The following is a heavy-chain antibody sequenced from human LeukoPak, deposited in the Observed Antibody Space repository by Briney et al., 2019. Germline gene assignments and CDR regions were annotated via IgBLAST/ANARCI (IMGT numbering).Heavy chain of an antibody. D-gene: IGHD1-26*01. CDR1: GLTFSSYS. V-gene: IGHV3-21*01. CDR2: ISSSSSYI. Sequence: GGSLRLSCAASGLTFSSYSMNWVRQAPGKGLEWVSSISSSSSYIYYADSVKGRFTISRDNAKNSLYLQMNSLRAEDTAVYYCARDQVGATTGGDSYWGQGTLVTVSS. CDR3: ARDQVGATTGGDSY. J-gene: IGHJ4*02.